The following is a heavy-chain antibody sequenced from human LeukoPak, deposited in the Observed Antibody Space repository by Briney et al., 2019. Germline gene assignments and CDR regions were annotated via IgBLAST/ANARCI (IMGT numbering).Heavy chain of an antibody. Sequence: TGGSLRLSCEASGFTVSRNYMNWVRQAPGKGLEWVSLIYNTGGTYYADSVKGRFTISRDKSKNSLYLQMNSLRSDDAAVYYCATLAVASPFGYWGRGALVTVSS. CDR2: IYNTGGT. CDR1: GFTVSRNY. CDR3: ATLAVASPFGY. V-gene: IGHV3-53*01. D-gene: IGHD6-19*01. J-gene: IGHJ4*02.